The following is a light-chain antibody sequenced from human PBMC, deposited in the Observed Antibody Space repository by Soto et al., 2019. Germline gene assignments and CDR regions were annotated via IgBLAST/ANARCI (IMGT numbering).Light chain of an antibody. CDR3: QQRSNWPIT. V-gene: IGKV3-15*01. Sequence: EIVMTQSPASLSVSPGQTVTLSCRASQSVSSNLAWYQHKPGQAPRLLIYGTSTRATGIPARFSGSGSGTDFTLTISSLEPEDFAVYYCQQRSNWPITFGQGTRLEIK. J-gene: IGKJ5*01. CDR2: GTS. CDR1: QSVSSN.